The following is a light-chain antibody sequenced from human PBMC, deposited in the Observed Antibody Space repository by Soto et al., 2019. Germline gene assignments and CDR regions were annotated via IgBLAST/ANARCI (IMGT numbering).Light chain of an antibody. CDR2: EGS. Sequence: QSALARPASVSGSHGQSITISCTGTSSDVGSYNLVSWYQQHPGKAPKLMIYEGSKRPSGVSNRFSGSKSGNTASLTISGLQAEDEADYYCCSYAGSSTLIFGGGTKLTVL. CDR3: CSYAGSSTLI. J-gene: IGLJ2*01. V-gene: IGLV2-23*01. CDR1: SSDVGSYNL.